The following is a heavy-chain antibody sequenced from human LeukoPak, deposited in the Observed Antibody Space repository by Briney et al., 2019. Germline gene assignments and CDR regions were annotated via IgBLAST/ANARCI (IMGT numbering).Heavy chain of an antibody. D-gene: IGHD4-17*01. Sequence: GGSLRLSCAASGFAVSNNYMTWVRQAPGKGLEWVSVIFSGGGTDYADSVKGRFTISRDNSKNTLYLQMNSLRAEDTAVYYCAKLTVGARTTVTTGSFDYWGQGTLVTVSS. J-gene: IGHJ4*02. CDR2: IFSGGGT. CDR1: GFAVSNNY. V-gene: IGHV3-53*01. CDR3: AKLTVGARTTVTTGSFDY.